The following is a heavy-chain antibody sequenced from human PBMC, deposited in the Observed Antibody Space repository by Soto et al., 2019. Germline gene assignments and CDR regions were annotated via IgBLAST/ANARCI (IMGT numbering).Heavy chain of an antibody. Sequence: QVQLVESGGGVVQPGRSLRLSCVGSGFPFWHYGMHWVRQAPGKGLEWVAVIWSDGKKESYADFVKGRLTISRDNFKDTLDLQMNSLRAEDTAVYYCARDRDGGWFHMDVWGQGTTVTVSS. J-gene: IGHJ6*02. D-gene: IGHD6-19*01. CDR2: IWSDGKKE. CDR3: ARDRDGGWFHMDV. CDR1: GFPFWHYG. V-gene: IGHV3-33*01.